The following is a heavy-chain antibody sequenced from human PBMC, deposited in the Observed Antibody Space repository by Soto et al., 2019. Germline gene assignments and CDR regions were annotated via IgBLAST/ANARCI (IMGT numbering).Heavy chain of an antibody. J-gene: IGHJ4*02. CDR2: ISSSGSTI. D-gene: IGHD2-15*01. V-gene: IGHV3-11*01. CDR1: GFSFSDYY. Sequence: GGSLRLSCAAYGFSFSDYYMRWIRQAPGKGLEWVSYISSSGSTIYYADSVKGRFTISRDNAKNSLYLQMNSLRAEDTAVYYCARDHTVCSGGSCHGGRVDYWGQGTLVTVSS. CDR3: ARDHTVCSGGSCHGGRVDY.